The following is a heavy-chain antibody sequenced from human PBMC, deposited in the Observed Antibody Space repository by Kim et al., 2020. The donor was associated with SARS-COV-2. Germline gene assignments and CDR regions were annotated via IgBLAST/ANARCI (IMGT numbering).Heavy chain of an antibody. D-gene: IGHD4-17*01. V-gene: IGHV3-21*01. J-gene: IGHJ4*02. Sequence: GGSLRLSCAASGFTFSSYSMNWVRQAPGKGLEWVSSISSSSYIYYADSVKGRFTISRDNAKTSLYLQMNSLRAEDTAVYYCARDFGWGGDQKGSWGQGTLVTVSS. CDR2: ISSSSYI. CDR3: ARDFGWGGDQKGS. CDR1: GFTFSSYS.